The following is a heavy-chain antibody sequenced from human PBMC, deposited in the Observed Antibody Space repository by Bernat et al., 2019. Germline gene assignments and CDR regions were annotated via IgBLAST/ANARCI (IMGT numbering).Heavy chain of an antibody. CDR1: GFTFSSYA. J-gene: IGHJ4*02. CDR3: ARGGLGAAAIDY. Sequence: VQLLESGGGLVQPGGSLRLSCVASGFTFSSYAMSWVRQAPGKGLEWVAIVWYDGSRQYYADSVKGRFTISRDNSKNTVSLQMSSLRDEDTAVYYCARGGLGAAAIDYWGQGSVVTVSS. D-gene: IGHD2-2*01. V-gene: IGHV3-33*08. CDR2: VWYDGSRQ.